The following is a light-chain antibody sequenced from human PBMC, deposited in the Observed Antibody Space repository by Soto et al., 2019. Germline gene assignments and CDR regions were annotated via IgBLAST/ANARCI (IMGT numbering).Light chain of an antibody. CDR1: QSVSSN. V-gene: IGKV3-20*01. CDR2: GAS. J-gene: IGKJ4*01. Sequence: EIVMTQSPGTLSVSPGERATLSCRASQSVSSNLAWYQQKPDQAPRLLIYGASTRATGIPARFSGSGSGTDFTLTISRLEPEDFAVYYCQQYGSSPPLTFGGGTKVDIK. CDR3: QQYGSSPPLT.